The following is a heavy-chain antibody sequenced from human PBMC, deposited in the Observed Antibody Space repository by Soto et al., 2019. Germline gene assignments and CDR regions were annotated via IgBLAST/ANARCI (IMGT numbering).Heavy chain of an antibody. CDR2: ISYDGSKK. J-gene: IGHJ5*02. V-gene: IGHV3-30*03. CDR3: SRGIKGGLDA. CDR1: GFVSNDYD. Sequence: QVPLAESGGGVVQPGRSLRLSFATSGFVSNDYDIHWVRQAPGKGLAWLASISYDGSKKYYAESVKGRFTISRDNSKNTLSLQLNSMGAEDTAVYYCSRGIKGGLDAWGPGTLVTVSS. D-gene: IGHD2-21*01.